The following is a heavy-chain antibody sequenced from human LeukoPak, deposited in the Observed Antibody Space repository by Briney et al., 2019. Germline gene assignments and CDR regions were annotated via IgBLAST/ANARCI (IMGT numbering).Heavy chain of an antibody. V-gene: IGHV4-39*07. Sequence: SETLSLTCTVSGGSISSSSYYWGWIRQPPGKGLEWIGSIYYSGSTYYNPSLKSRVTMSVDTSKNQISLKLSSVTAVDTAVYYCARTQAYCSSTSCYPFDYWGQGTLVTVSS. CDR3: ARTQAYCSSTSCYPFDY. D-gene: IGHD2-2*01. CDR1: GGSISSSSYY. J-gene: IGHJ4*02. CDR2: IYYSGST.